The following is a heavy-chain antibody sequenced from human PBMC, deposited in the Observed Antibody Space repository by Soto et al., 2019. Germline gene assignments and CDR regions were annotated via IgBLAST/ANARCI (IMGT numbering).Heavy chain of an antibody. CDR3: AKVTLPRFCSGYPKMTDY. V-gene: IGHV3-23*01. CDR1: GFTFSSYA. Sequence: EVQLLESGGGLVQPGGSLRLSCAASGFTFSSYAMSWVRQAPGKGLEWVSAISGSGGSTYYADSVKGRFTISRDKAKNTLYVQMNSMRAEDTAVYYCAKVTLPRFCSGYPKMTDYWGQGTLVTVSS. D-gene: IGHD3-3*01. CDR2: ISGSGGST. J-gene: IGHJ4*02.